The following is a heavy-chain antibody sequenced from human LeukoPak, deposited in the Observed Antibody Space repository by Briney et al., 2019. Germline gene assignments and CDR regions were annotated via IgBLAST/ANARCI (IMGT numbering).Heavy chain of an antibody. CDR3: ARDGAVDYYGSGSYYNVFDY. CDR2: IIPIFRTA. Sequence: ASVKVSCKASGGTFISYAISWVRQAPGQGLEWMGGIIPIFRTANYAQKFQGRVTITADESTSTAYMELSSLRSEDTAVYYCARDGAVDYYGSGSYYNVFDYWGQGTLVTVSS. J-gene: IGHJ4*02. CDR1: GGTFISYA. D-gene: IGHD3-10*01. V-gene: IGHV1-69*13.